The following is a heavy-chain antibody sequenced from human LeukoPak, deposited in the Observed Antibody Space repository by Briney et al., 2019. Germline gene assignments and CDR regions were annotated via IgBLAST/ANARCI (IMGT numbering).Heavy chain of an antibody. V-gene: IGHV3-72*01. CDR1: GFTFSNHY. CDR3: ARGPTVTFNYHYGMDV. Sequence: PGGSLRLSCATSGFTFSNHYMDWVRQAPGKGLEWVARTRTKAKDYTTEYAVSVKGRFTVSRDESMHSLYLQMNSLKTEDTAVYYCARGPTVTFNYHYGMDVWGQGTTVTVSS. CDR2: TRTKAKDYTT. D-gene: IGHD4-17*01. J-gene: IGHJ6*02.